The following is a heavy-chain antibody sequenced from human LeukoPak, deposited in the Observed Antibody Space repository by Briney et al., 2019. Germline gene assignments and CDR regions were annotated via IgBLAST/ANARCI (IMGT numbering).Heavy chain of an antibody. V-gene: IGHV1-2*02. Sequence: ASVKVSCKASGYIFTGYYMHWVRQAPGQGLEWMGWINPNSGGTNYAQKFQGRVTMTRDTSISTAYMELSRLRSDDTAVYYCARALKYSSSWYTSDYWGQGTLVTVSS. CDR1: GYIFTGYY. J-gene: IGHJ4*02. CDR3: ARALKYSSSWYTSDY. D-gene: IGHD6-13*01. CDR2: INPNSGGT.